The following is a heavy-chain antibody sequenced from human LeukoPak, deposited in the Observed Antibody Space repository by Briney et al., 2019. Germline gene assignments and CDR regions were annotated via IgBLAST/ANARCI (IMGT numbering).Heavy chain of an antibody. CDR2: ISSDGSNI. CDR1: GFTFSRYA. V-gene: IGHV3-30*04. CDR3: GRDHMGYGSGRNCFWFDP. J-gene: IGHJ5*02. D-gene: IGHD3-10*01. Sequence: GGSLRLSCAASGFTFSRYAMHWVRQAPGKGLEWVAVISSDGSNINYADSVKGRSTISRDNSKNTIYLQVSSLRPEDTAVFYCGRDHMGYGSGRNCFWFDPWAREPWSPSPQ.